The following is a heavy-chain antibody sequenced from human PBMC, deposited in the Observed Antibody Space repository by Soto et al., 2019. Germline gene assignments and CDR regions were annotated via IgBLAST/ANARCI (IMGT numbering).Heavy chain of an antibody. D-gene: IGHD3-10*01. Sequence: QVHLVQSGAEVKKPGASVKVSCKTSNYPFSSYGISWVRQAPGHGLEWMGWISVYTDNTEYAQKLQGRVTNTTDPSTNPAVMELRSLRSDDPSAYYCARDSGSALSVPGAVFDYWGQGTPVSVSS. V-gene: IGHV1-18*01. CDR3: ARDSGSALSVPGAVFDY. CDR2: ISVYTDNT. CDR1: NYPFSSYG. J-gene: IGHJ4*02.